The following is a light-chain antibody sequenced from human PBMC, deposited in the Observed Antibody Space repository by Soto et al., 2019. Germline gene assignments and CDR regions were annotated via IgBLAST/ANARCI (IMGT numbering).Light chain of an antibody. J-gene: IGKJ2*01. Sequence: EIEMTQSQATLSVSPGERATLSCRASQSVSGGLAWYQQKPGQAPRLLIYRASIRVTGIPARFSGSGSGTEFTLTISSLPYEDFAVYYCQKNNTSPYTFGQGTKLEIK. CDR2: RAS. V-gene: IGKV3-15*01. CDR3: QKNNTSPYT. CDR1: QSVSGG.